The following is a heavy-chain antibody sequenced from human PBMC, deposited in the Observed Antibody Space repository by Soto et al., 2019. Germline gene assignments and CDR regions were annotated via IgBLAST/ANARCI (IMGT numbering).Heavy chain of an antibody. D-gene: IGHD6-19*01. J-gene: IGHJ4*02. CDR1: GFIFSDYY. CDR2: ISSSGTVT. V-gene: IGHV3-11*01. CDR3: ARAGGSGWSLDY. Sequence: QGHLVESGGGLVKPGGSLRLSCAPSGFIFSDYYMTWIRQAPGKGLEWVSYISSSGTVTSYADSVKGRFTISRDNVKNSLYLQMNSLRAEDSALYYCARAGGSGWSLDYWGQGALVTVPS.